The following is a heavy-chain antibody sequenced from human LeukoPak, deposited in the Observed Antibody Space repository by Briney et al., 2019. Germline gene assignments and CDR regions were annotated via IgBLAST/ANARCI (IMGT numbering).Heavy chain of an antibody. J-gene: IGHJ4*02. D-gene: IGHD3-16*02. Sequence: GASVKVSCKASGYTFTSYGISWVRQAPGEGLEWMGWISAYNGNTNYAQKLQGRVTMTTDTSTSTAYMELRSLRSDDTAVYYCARVSELSSRAPLGYWGQGTLVTVSS. CDR3: ARVSELSSRAPLGY. CDR2: ISAYNGNT. CDR1: GYTFTSYG. V-gene: IGHV1-18*01.